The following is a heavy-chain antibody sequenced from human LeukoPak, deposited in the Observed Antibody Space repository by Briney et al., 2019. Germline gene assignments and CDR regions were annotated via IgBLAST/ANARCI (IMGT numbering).Heavy chain of an antibody. D-gene: IGHD3-10*01. V-gene: IGHV4-59*12. CDR3: ARGKNYYGSGRVYYGMDV. CDR2: IYFSGST. Sequence: PAETLSLTCTVSGGSISSYYWSWIRKPPGKRLEWMGYIYFSGSTNDNPSLKSRVTISVDTSKNQFSLKLSSVTAADTAVYYCARGKNYYGSGRVYYGMDVWGQGTTVTLSS. J-gene: IGHJ6*02. CDR1: GGSISSYY.